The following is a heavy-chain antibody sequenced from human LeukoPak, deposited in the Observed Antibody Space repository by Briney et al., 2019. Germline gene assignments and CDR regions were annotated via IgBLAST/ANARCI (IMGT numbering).Heavy chain of an antibody. Sequence: GGSLRLSGAASGFTFDDYGMSWVRQAPGKGLEWVSGINWNGGSTGYADSVKGRFTISRDNAKNSLYLQMNSLRAEDTAVYYCAKSTRIVGATVDYWGQGTLVTVSS. CDR1: GFTFDDYG. CDR3: AKSTRIVGATVDY. D-gene: IGHD1-26*01. J-gene: IGHJ4*02. V-gene: IGHV3-20*04. CDR2: INWNGGST.